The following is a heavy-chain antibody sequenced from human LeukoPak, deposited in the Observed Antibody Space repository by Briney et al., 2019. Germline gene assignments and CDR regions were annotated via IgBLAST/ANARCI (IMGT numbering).Heavy chain of an antibody. V-gene: IGHV4-4*02. CDR1: GGSISSSNW. Sequence: SGTLSLTCAVSGGSISSSNWWSWVRQPPGKGLEWIGEIYRSGSTNYNPSLKSRVTISLDKSKNQFSLRLSSVTAADTAVYYCARTRYYYGSRSYGAPYYFDYWGQGTLVTVSS. D-gene: IGHD3-10*01. CDR2: IYRSGST. J-gene: IGHJ4*02. CDR3: ARTRYYYGSRSYGAPYYFDY.